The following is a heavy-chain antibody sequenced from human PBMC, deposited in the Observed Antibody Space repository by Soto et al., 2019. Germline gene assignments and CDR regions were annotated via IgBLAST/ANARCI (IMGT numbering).Heavy chain of an antibody. D-gene: IGHD3-22*01. CDR3: ARVDYDSSGYYYGVEAFDI. J-gene: IGHJ3*02. CDR2: IYYSGST. CDR1: GGSISSYY. V-gene: IGHV4-59*01. Sequence: SETLSLTCTVSGGSISSYYWSWIRQPPGKGLEWIGYIYYSGSTNYNPSLKSRVTISVDTSKNQFSLKLSSVTAADTAVYYCARVDYDSSGYYYGVEAFDIWGQGTMVTVSS.